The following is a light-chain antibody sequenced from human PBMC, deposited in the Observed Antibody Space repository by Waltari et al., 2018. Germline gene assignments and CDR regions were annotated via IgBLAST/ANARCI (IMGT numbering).Light chain of an antibody. V-gene: IGKV1-5*03. Sequence: DIQMTQSPSTLSASVGNRVTITCRASQSIKSWLAWYQQKPGKAPKLLVYKASSLESGVQSRFSGSGSGTEFTITISSLQPDDFATYYCQQYDSYPLTFGGGTKVEIK. J-gene: IGKJ4*01. CDR2: KAS. CDR1: QSIKSW. CDR3: QQYDSYPLT.